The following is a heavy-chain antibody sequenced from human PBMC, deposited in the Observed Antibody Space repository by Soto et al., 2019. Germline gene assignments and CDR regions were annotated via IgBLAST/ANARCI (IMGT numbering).Heavy chain of an antibody. CDR1: GFTFSSYA. CDR3: AKDRRSNPFVGMDV. D-gene: IGHD3-16*01. Sequence: GGSLRLSCAASGFTFSSYAMSWVRQAPGKGLEWVSVINGSGDSTYYADSVKGRFTISRDNSKNTLFLQMNNLRAEDTALYYCAKDRRSNPFVGMDVWGLGTTVTVSS. CDR2: INGSGDST. V-gene: IGHV3-23*01. J-gene: IGHJ6*02.